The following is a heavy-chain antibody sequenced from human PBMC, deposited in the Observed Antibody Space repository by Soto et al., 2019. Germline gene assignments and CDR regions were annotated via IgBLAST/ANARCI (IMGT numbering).Heavy chain of an antibody. CDR3: TRAGSDPGNFYISNYYAMDV. V-gene: IGHV3-53*01. CDR1: GFSVSSDY. J-gene: IGHJ6*02. D-gene: IGHD3-10*01. Sequence: GGSLRLSCAASGFSVSSDYMSWVRQAPGKGLEWVALIYGGGDTYYEDTVKARFTISRDISSNTIYLHMTSLRADDTAIYYCTRAGSDPGNFYISNYYAMDVWGRGTTVTVSS. CDR2: IYGGGDT.